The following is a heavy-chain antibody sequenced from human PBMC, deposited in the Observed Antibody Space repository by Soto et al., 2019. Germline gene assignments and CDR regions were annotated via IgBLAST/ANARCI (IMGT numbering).Heavy chain of an antibody. D-gene: IGHD1-26*01. V-gene: IGHV3-21*01. CDR3: ARDRLSGSYSVYYYYYGMDV. CDR2: ISSSSSYI. Sequence: LRLSCAASGFTFSSYSMNWVRQAPGKGLEWVSSISSSSSYIYYADSVKGRFTISRDNAKNSLYLQMNSLRAEDTAVYYCARDRLSGSYSVYYYYYGMDVWGQGTTVTVSS. J-gene: IGHJ6*02. CDR1: GFTFSSYS.